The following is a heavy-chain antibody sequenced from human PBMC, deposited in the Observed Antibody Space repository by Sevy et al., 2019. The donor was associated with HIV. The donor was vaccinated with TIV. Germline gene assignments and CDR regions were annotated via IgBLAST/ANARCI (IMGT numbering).Heavy chain of an antibody. Sequence: GGSLRLSCAASGFTFSTYGMHWVRQAPGKGLEWVAVIWFDGSNTYYADSVKGRFTISRDIAKNTLHLQMNSLRAEDTAVYYCARDAGYSVNWYPRFDPWGQGTLVTVSS. CDR3: ARDAGYSVNWYPRFDP. CDR1: GFTFSTYG. D-gene: IGHD6-13*01. J-gene: IGHJ5*02. V-gene: IGHV3-33*01. CDR2: IWFDGSNT.